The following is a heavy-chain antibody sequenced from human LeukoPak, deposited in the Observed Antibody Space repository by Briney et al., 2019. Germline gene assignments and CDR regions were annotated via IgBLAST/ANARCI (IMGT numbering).Heavy chain of an antibody. D-gene: IGHD3-16*02. Sequence: GGSLRLSCAASGFTFVDYAWHWVRQAPGKGREWVSLISEDGGSTYYADSVKGRFTISRDNSKNSLYLQMNSLRTEDTALYYCAKGGIVPYYYDGMDVWGQGTTVTVSS. V-gene: IGHV3-43*02. CDR3: AKGGIVPYYYDGMDV. CDR1: GFTFVDYA. J-gene: IGHJ6*02. CDR2: ISEDGGST.